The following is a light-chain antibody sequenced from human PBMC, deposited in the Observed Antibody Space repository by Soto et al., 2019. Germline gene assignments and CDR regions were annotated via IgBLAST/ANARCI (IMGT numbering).Light chain of an antibody. V-gene: IGLV3-1*01. CDR3: QAWDSSTPVV. Sequence: SYELTQPPSVSVSPGQTASITCSGDKSGDKYTCWYQQKPGQSPVLVIYQDSKRPSGIPERFSGSKSGNTATLTISGTQAMDEADYYCQAWDSSTPVVFGGGTKLTVL. J-gene: IGLJ2*01. CDR2: QDS. CDR1: KSGDKY.